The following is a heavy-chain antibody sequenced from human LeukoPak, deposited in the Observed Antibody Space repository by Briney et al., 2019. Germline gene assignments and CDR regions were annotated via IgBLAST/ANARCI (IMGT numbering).Heavy chain of an antibody. Sequence: GGSLRLSCAASGFTFSNNAMHWVRQAPGKGLEWVALISYDGSNKHYADSVKGRFTISRDNSKNTLYLQMNSLRAEDTAVYYCAKEVEAAALDYWGQGTLVTVSS. J-gene: IGHJ4*02. CDR2: ISYDGSNK. CDR1: GFTFSNNA. V-gene: IGHV3-30*18. D-gene: IGHD6-13*01. CDR3: AKEVEAAALDY.